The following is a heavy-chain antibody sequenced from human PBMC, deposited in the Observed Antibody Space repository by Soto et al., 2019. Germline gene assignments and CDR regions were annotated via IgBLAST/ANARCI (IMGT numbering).Heavy chain of an antibody. CDR3: ARDPIDYYDSSGYPHLYYFDY. Sequence: GGSLRLSCASSVFTFSSYEMSCVRHSPGKGLEWVSYISSSGSTIYYADSVKGRFTISRDNAKNSLYLQMNSLRAEDTAVYYCARDPIDYYDSSGYPHLYYFDYCGKGTLVTVSS. J-gene: IGHJ4*02. V-gene: IGHV3-48*03. CDR2: ISSSGSTI. D-gene: IGHD3-22*01. CDR1: VFTFSSYE.